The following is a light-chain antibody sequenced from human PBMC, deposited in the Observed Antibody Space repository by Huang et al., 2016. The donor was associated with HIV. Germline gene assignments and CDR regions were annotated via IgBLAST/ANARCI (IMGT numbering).Light chain of an antibody. CDR1: QGISNS. CDR2: AAS. V-gene: IGKV1-NL1*01. J-gene: IGKJ3*01. CDR3: QHYYTAPVT. Sequence: DIQMTQSPSSLSAAVGDKVTITCRASQGISNSLVRYQQKPGKPPRLLVYAASTLESGVPSRFSGSGSGAAYTLTISSLQPEDFATYYCQHYYTAPVTFGPGTKVDI.